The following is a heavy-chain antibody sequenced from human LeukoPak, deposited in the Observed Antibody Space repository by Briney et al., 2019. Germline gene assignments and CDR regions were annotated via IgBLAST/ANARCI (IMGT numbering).Heavy chain of an antibody. CDR2: VNRDGSET. V-gene: IGHV3-7*03. CDR3: ARNNGMDV. J-gene: IGHJ6*02. CDR1: GFISRSYW. Sequence: GGSLRLSCAASGFISRSYWMTWVRQVPGRGPEWVANVNRDGSETYYLDSVKGQFTISKDNAKNSLYLQMNSLRAEDTALYHCARNNGMDVWGQGTTVIVSS.